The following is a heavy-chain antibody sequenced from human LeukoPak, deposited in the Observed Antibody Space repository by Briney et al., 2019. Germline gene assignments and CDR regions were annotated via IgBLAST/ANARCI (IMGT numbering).Heavy chain of an antibody. Sequence: GGSLTLSCAASGFTFSSYAMSWVRQPPGKGLEWVSTISGSGGSTNYADSVKGRFTISRDNSKNTLYLQMNSLRAENTAVYFCAKGSTAARPYQFDYWGQGTLVTVSS. J-gene: IGHJ4*02. D-gene: IGHD6-6*01. CDR2: ISGSGGST. V-gene: IGHV3-23*01. CDR3: AKGSTAARPYQFDY. CDR1: GFTFSSYA.